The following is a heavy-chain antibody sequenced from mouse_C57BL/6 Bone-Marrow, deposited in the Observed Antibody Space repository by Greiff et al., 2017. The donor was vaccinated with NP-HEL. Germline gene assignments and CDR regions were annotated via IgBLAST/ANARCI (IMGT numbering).Heavy chain of an antibody. CDR1: GYTFPDYY. D-gene: IGHD2-5*01. J-gene: IGHJ2*01. V-gene: IGHV1-76*01. Sequence: VQLVESGAELVRPGASVKLSCKASGYTFPDYYINWVKQRPGQGLAWIARIYPGSGNTYYNEKFKGKATLTAEKSSSTAYMQLSSLTSEDSAVYFCARAGSNYVGCYFDYWGQGTTLTVSS. CDR3: ARAGSNYVGCYFDY. CDR2: IYPGSGNT.